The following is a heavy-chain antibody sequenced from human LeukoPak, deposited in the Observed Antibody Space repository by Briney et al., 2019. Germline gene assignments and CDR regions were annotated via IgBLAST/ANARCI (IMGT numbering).Heavy chain of an antibody. CDR1: GFTFSSYA. D-gene: IGHD3-10*01. J-gene: IGHJ4*02. V-gene: IGHV3-23*01. CDR2: ISGSGGST. CDR3: AKARYGSGSYYIFDY. Sequence: GGPLRLSCAASGFTFSSYAMSWVRQAPGKGLKWVSAISGSGGSTYYADSVKGRFTISRDNSKNTLYLQMNSLRAEDTAVYYCAKARYGSGSYYIFDYWGQGTLVTVSS.